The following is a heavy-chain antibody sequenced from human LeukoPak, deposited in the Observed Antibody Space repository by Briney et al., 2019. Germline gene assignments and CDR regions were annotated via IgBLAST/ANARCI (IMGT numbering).Heavy chain of an antibody. Sequence: SVKVSCKASGGTFSSYAISWVRQAPGQGLEWMGGIIPIFGTANYAQKFQGRVTITADESTSTAYMEPSSLRSEDTAVYYCARDGSYYDFWSGPYTAAGWFDPWGQGTLVTVSS. D-gene: IGHD3-3*01. CDR1: GGTFSSYA. V-gene: IGHV1-69*13. J-gene: IGHJ5*02. CDR3: ARDGSYYDFWSGPYTAAGWFDP. CDR2: IIPIFGTA.